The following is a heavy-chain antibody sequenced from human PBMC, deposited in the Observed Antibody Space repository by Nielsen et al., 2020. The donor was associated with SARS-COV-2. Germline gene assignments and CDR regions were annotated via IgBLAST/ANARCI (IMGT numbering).Heavy chain of an antibody. CDR1: GFTFSSYA. Sequence: GESLKISCAASGFTFSSYAMSWVRQAPGKGLEWVSAISGSGGSTYYADSVKGRFTISRDNSKNTLYLQMNSLRAEDTAVYYCARSGSGSYYLGWFDPWGQGTLVTVSS. D-gene: IGHD1-26*01. V-gene: IGHV3-23*01. J-gene: IGHJ5*02. CDR3: ARSGSGSYYLGWFDP. CDR2: ISGSGGST.